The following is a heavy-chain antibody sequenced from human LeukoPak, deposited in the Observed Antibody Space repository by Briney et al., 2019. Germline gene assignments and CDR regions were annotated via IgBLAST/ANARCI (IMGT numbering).Heavy chain of an antibody. Sequence: GGSLRLSCAASGFTFSTYAMNWVRQAPGKGLEWVANIKQYGSEKYYEDSVEGRFTISRDNAKNSLYLQMNSLRAEDTAVYYCARGGTTVTARDYFDYWGQGTLVTVSS. V-gene: IGHV3-7*01. J-gene: IGHJ4*02. CDR3: ARGGTTVTARDYFDY. CDR2: IKQYGSEK. CDR1: GFTFSTYA. D-gene: IGHD4-11*01.